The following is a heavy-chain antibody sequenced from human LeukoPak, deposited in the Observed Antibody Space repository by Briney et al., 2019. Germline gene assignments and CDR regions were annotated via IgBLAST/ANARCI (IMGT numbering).Heavy chain of an antibody. CDR2: IYWNDDK. J-gene: IGHJ4*02. Sequence: KESGPTLVKPTQTLTLTCTFSGFSLSTSGVGVGWIRQPPGKALEWLALIYWNDDKRYSPFLKSRLTITKDTSKNQVVLTMTNMDPVDTATYYCARGISLGYCSGGSCYDSGPDYWGQGTLVTVSS. V-gene: IGHV2-5*01. CDR1: GFSLSTSGVG. D-gene: IGHD2-15*01. CDR3: ARGISLGYCSGGSCYDSGPDY.